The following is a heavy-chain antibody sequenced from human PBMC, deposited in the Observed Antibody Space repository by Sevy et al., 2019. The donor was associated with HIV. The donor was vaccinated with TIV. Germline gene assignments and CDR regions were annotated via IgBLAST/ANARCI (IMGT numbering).Heavy chain of an antibody. V-gene: IGHV4-39*01. CDR3: ARPEGLLLNYAMDV. Sequence: SETLSLTCTVSGGSISSSSYYWNWIRQPPGKGLEWIGSIYYTGSTYYKPSLKSRVTISKDTSKNQFSLKLTSVTAADTAVYYCARPEGLLLNYAMDVWGQGTTVTVSS. J-gene: IGHJ6*02. D-gene: IGHD3-3*01. CDR2: IYYTGST. CDR1: GGSISSSSYY.